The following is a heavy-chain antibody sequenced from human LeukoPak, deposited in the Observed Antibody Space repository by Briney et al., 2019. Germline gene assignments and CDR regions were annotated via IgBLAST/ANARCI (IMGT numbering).Heavy chain of an antibody. CDR1: GYTFTSYG. Sequence: ASVKVSCQASGYTFTSYGISWVRQAPGQGLEWMGWINPNSGGTNYAQKFQGRVTMTRDTSISTAYMELSRLRSDDTAVYYCARDTVGGTYYGEFDYWGQGTLVTVSS. V-gene: IGHV1-2*02. CDR2: INPNSGGT. J-gene: IGHJ4*02. D-gene: IGHD1-26*01. CDR3: ARDTVGGTYYGEFDY.